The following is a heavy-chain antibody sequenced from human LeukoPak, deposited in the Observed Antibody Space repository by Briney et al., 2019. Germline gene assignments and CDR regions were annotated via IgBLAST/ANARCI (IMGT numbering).Heavy chain of an antibody. J-gene: IGHJ4*02. V-gene: IGHV1-58*02. CDR3: AVSFPLDTRYYFDY. CDR1: GFTFTSST. CDR2: IVVGSGNT. Sequence: SVKVSCKASGFTFTSSTMQWVRQARGQRLEWIGWIVVGSGNTDYAQKFQERVTITRDMSTSTAYMELSSLRSEDTAVYYCAVSFPLDTRYYFDYWGQGTLVTVSS. D-gene: IGHD5-18*01.